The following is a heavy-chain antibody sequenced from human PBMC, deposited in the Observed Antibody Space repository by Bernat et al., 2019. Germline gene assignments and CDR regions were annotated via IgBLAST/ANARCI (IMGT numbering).Heavy chain of an antibody. V-gene: IGHV3-23*01. J-gene: IGHJ4*02. D-gene: IGHD3-3*01. CDR1: GFTFSSYA. CDR2: ISGSGGST. Sequence: EVQLLASGGGLVQPGGSLRLSCAASGFTFSSYAMSWVRQAPGKGLEWVSAISGSGGSTYYADSVKGRFTISRDNSKNTLYLQMNSLRAEDTAVYYCATKNLFGMTGYYWGQGTLVTVSS. CDR3: ATKNLFGMTGYY.